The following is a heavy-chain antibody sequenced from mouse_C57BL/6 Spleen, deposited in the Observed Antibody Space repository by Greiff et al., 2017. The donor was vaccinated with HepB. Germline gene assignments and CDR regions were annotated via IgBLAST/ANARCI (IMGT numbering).Heavy chain of an antibody. Sequence: VKVVESGPELVKPGASVKISCKASGYSFTSYYIHWVKQRPGQGLEWIGWIYPGSGNTKYNEKFKGKATLTADTSSSTAYMQLSSLTSEDSAVYYCARDGYYWYFDVWGTGTTVTVSS. V-gene: IGHV1-66*01. D-gene: IGHD2-3*01. J-gene: IGHJ1*03. CDR1: GYSFTSYY. CDR3: ARDGYYWYFDV. CDR2: IYPGSGNT.